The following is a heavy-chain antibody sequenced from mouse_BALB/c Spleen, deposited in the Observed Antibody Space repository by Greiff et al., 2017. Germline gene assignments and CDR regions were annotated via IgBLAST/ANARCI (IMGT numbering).Heavy chain of an antibody. CDR2: IDPNSGGT. V-gene: IGHV1-62-3*01. J-gene: IGHJ4*01. CDR3: TRGYGYDEEDAMDY. D-gene: IGHD2-2*01. CDR1: GYTFTSYW. Sequence: QVQLQQPGAELVKPGASVKLSCKASGYTFTSYWMPWVKQRPGRGLEWIGRIDPNSGGTKYNEKFKSKATLTVDKPSSTAYMQLSSLTSEDSAVYYCTRGYGYDEEDAMDYWGQGTSVTVSS.